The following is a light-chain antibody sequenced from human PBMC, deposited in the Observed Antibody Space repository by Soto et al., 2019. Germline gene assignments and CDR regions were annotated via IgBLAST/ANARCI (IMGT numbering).Light chain of an antibody. CDR1: ETIGRAY. Sequence: IVLTQSPGTVSLSPGERATLSCRASETIGRAYFAWYQHRPGRTPRLVLSGTSNRAAGIPDRFGGSGSGADFTLTISGVEPEDSAVYYCQQYNNWWTFGQGTKVEIK. V-gene: IGKV3-20*01. CDR3: QQYNNWWT. CDR2: GTS. J-gene: IGKJ1*01.